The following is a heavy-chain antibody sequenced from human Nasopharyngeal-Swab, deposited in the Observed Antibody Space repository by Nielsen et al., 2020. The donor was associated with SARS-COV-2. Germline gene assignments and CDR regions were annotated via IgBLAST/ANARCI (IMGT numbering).Heavy chain of an antibody. Sequence: SETLSLTCTVSGGSISSGGYYWSWIRQHPGKGLEWIGYIYYSGSTYYNPSLKSRVTISVDTSKNQFSLQLSSVTAADTAVYYCAREGMYSSSLVDYWGQGTLVTVSS. D-gene: IGHD6-13*01. CDR2: IYYSGST. V-gene: IGHV4-31*03. CDR1: GGSISSGGYY. J-gene: IGHJ4*02. CDR3: AREGMYSSSLVDY.